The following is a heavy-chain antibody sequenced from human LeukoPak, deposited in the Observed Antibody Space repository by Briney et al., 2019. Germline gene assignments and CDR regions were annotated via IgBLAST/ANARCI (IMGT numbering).Heavy chain of an antibody. V-gene: IGHV3-7*01. CDR1: GFTFSSYW. J-gene: IGHJ4*02. D-gene: IGHD2-15*01. CDR3: ARAPRYCSGGSCRS. Sequence: GGSLRLSCADSGFTFSSYWMSWVRQAPGKGLEWVANIKQDGSEKYYVDSVKGRFTISRDNAKNSLYLQMNSLRAEDTAVYYCARAPRYCSGGSCRSWGQGTLVTVSS. CDR2: IKQDGSEK.